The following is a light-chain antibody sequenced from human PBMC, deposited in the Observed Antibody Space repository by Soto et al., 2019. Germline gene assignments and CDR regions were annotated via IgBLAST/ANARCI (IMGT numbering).Light chain of an antibody. CDR3: QHYNDYSWT. CDR1: QSISIW. Sequence: DIHMTPSPSTLSASVGDRVTITCRASQSISIWLAWYQQKPGKAPNLLIYKTTRLETGVPPMVIGSGSVTEFTLTISSLQTNDFATYYCQHYNDYSWTFGQGTKVVVK. V-gene: IGKV1-5*03. CDR2: KTT. J-gene: IGKJ1*01.